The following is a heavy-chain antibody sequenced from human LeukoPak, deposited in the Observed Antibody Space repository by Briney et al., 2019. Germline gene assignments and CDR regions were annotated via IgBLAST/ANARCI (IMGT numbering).Heavy chain of an antibody. CDR2: IYTSGST. V-gene: IGHV4-4*07. CDR3: ARVGGSASTLSAFDV. J-gene: IGHJ3*01. D-gene: IGHD2-15*01. CDR1: GGSVSSYY. Sequence: SETLSLTCTVSGGSVSSYYWSWIRQPAGKRLEWIGRIYTSGSTNYNPSLKSRVTISVDKSKNQFSLKLKSLTAADTAVYYCARVGGSASTLSAFDVWGQGTMVTVSS.